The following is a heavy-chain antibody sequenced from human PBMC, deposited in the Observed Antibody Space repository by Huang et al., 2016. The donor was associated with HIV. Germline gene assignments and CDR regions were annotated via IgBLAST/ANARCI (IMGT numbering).Heavy chain of an antibody. CDR3: ARGYSSSWLYN. CDR1: GFSFSSCN. CDR2: ISETGSVI. D-gene: IGHD6-13*01. Sequence: EEQLVESGGGLVQPGGSLRFSCAASGFSFSSCNMNWVRQAPGKGLEWRSYISETGSVITYADSVKGRFTVSRDNAKNSLYLQMDSLRAEDTAVYYCARGYSSSWLYNWGQGTLVTVSS. J-gene: IGHJ4*02. V-gene: IGHV3-48*01.